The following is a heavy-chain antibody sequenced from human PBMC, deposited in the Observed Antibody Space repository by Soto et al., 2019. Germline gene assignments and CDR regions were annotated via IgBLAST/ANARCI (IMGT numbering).Heavy chain of an antibody. V-gene: IGHV3-11*06. Sequence: GGSLRLSCAASGFTFSDYYMSWIRQAPGKGLEWVSYISSSSSYTNYADSVKGRFTISRDNAKNSLYLQMNSLRAEDTAVYYCARYLHYYDSSGYADYWGQVTLVTVSS. D-gene: IGHD3-22*01. J-gene: IGHJ4*02. CDR3: ARYLHYYDSSGYADY. CDR2: ISSSSSYT. CDR1: GFTFSDYY.